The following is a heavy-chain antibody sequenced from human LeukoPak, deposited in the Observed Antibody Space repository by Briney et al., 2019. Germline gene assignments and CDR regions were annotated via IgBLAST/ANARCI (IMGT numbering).Heavy chain of an antibody. CDR3: ALAARYYYHTMDV. CDR2: INPSGGST. Sequence: ASVKVSCKASGYTFTNYYMHWVRQAPGQGLEWMGIINPSGGSTSHTQKFQGRVTLTRDTSTSTVYMELSSLRSEDTAVYYCALAARYYYHTMDVWGQGTTVTVSS. CDR1: GYTFTNYY. D-gene: IGHD6-6*01. V-gene: IGHV1-46*01. J-gene: IGHJ6*02.